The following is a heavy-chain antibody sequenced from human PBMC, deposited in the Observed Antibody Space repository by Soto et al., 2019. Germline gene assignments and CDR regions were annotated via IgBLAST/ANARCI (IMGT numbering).Heavy chain of an antibody. CDR3: ARERTDATGVFGMDV. V-gene: IGHV4-31*03. CDR2: IYDSRST. D-gene: IGHD2-15*01. J-gene: IGHJ6*02. CDR1: GGSISSGDYY. Sequence: QVQLQESGPGLVKPSQTLSLTCTVSGGSISSGDYYWTWIRQHPGKGLEWIGYIYDSRSTYYNPSLKSRLTISVGTSKNQFSLKLSSVSAADTAVYYCARERTDATGVFGMDVWGQGTTVTVSS.